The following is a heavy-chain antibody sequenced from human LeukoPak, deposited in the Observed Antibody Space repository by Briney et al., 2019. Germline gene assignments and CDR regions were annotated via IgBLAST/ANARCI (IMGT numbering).Heavy chain of an antibody. CDR1: GFTFSSYG. J-gene: IGHJ4*02. CDR2: ISYDGSHK. Sequence: PGGSLRLSCAASGFTFSSYGMHWVRQAPGKGLEWVAVISYDGSHKYYVESVKGRFTISRDNYENTVYLQMNSLRAEDTAVYYCAKDRGSCSGGSCLNDYWGQGTLVTVSS. V-gene: IGHV3-30*18. D-gene: IGHD2-15*01. CDR3: AKDRGSCSGGSCLNDY.